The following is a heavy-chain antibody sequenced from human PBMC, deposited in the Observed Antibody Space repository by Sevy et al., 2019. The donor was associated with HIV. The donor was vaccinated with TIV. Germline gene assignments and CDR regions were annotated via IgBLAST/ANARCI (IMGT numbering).Heavy chain of an antibody. J-gene: IGHJ5*02. V-gene: IGHV4-39*01. D-gene: IGHD3-10*01. CDR2: IYYSGGT. CDR1: GGSISSSSYY. CDR3: ARPSGGYYGAGSYRGGYWFDP. Sequence: SETLSLTCTVSGGSISSSSYYWGWIRQPPGKGLEWIGSIYYSGGTYYNPSLKSRVTISVDTSKNQFSLKLSSVTAADTAVYYCARPSGGYYGAGSYRGGYWFDPWGQGTLVTVSS.